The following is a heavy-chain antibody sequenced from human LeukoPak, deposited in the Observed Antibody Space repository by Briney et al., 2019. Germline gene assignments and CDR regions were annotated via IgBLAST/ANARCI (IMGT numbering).Heavy chain of an antibody. CDR1: GYTFISHG. CDR2: MSAYNGNT. V-gene: IGHV1-18*01. J-gene: IGHJ3*02. D-gene: IGHD1-26*01. CDR3: ARVVVGASYAFDI. Sequence: ASVWVSSMASGYTFISHGNRGGGQTLGGRLEGVVWMSAYNGNTNYAQKLQGRVTITTDTSTRTAYMELRSLRSDDTAVYYCARVVVGASYAFDIWGQGTMVTVSS.